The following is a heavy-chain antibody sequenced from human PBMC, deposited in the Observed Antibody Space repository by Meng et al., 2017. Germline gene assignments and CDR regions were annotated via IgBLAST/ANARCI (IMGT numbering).Heavy chain of an antibody. Sequence: QGQRVKSGSALKKPGASVKVSCKASGYTFTSYAMNWVRQAPRQGLEWMGWINTNTGNPTYAQGFTGRFVFSLDTSVSTAYLQISSLKAEDTAVYYCARLVAGTFGQLFNPWGQGTLVTVSS. CDR2: INTNTGNP. V-gene: IGHV7-4-1*02. CDR3: ARLVAGTFGQLFNP. J-gene: IGHJ5*02. CDR1: GYTFTSYA. D-gene: IGHD2-15*01.